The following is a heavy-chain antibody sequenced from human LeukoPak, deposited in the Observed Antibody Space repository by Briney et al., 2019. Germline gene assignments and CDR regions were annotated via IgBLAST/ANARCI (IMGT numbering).Heavy chain of an antibody. CDR1: GGSISSSSYY. V-gene: IGHV4-39*01. CDR3: ARPYCTNGVCYNWFDP. CDR2: IYYSGST. Sequence: SETLSLTCTLSGGSISSSSYYWGWIRQPPGKGLEWIGSIYYSGSTYYNPSLKSRVTISVDTSKNQFSLKLSSVTAADTAVYYCARPYCTNGVCYNWFDPWGQGTLVTVSS. D-gene: IGHD2-8*01. J-gene: IGHJ5*02.